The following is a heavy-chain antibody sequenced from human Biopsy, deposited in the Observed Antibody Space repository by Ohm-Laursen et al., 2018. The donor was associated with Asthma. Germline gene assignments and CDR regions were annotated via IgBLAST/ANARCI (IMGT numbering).Heavy chain of an antibody. CDR3: ARGYSGADRIGYYYSGLEV. D-gene: IGHD5-12*01. CDR1: GDSCSNYA. J-gene: IGHJ6*02. CDR2: LIPVLGTP. V-gene: IGHV1-69*11. Sequence: SVKVSCKASGDSCSNYAISWVRQAPGQGLEWMGWLIPVLGTPDHAQKFEGRVTVTADESTSTAYMELSRLRPENRAVYYCARGYSGADRIGYYYSGLEVWGQGTTVTVSS.